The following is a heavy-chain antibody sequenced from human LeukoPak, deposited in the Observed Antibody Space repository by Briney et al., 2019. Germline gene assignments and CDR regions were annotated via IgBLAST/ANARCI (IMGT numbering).Heavy chain of an antibody. CDR1: GYTFTSYG. D-gene: IGHD6-13*01. J-gene: IGHJ5*02. CDR2: ISAYNGNT. CDR3: ARGYSRSWPNWFDP. V-gene: IGHV1-18*01. Sequence: ASVKVSFKASGYTFTSYGISWVRQAPGQGLEWMGWISAYNGNTNYAQKLQGRVTITTDTSTSTAYMELRSLRSDDTAVYYCARGYSRSWPNWFDPWGQGTLVTVSS.